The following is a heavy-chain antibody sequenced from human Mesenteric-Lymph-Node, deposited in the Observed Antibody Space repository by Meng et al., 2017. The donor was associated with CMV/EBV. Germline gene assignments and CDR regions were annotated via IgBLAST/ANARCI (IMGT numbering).Heavy chain of an antibody. J-gene: IGHJ4*02. Sequence: ESLKISCAASGFTFSSYGMHWVRQPPGKGLEWIGYIYYTGGTNYNPSLRSRLTISVDTSKNKFSLKLSSVTASDTAVYYCASGIGELWYKDWGPGTLVTVSS. CDR3: ASGIGELWYKD. CDR2: IYYTGGT. CDR1: GFTFSSYG. D-gene: IGHD3-10*01. V-gene: IGHV4-59*01.